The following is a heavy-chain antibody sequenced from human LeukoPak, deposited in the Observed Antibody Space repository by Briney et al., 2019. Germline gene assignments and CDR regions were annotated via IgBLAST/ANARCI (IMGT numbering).Heavy chain of an antibody. CDR1: GYSFSNYW. V-gene: IGHV5-51*01. CDR3: ARQYYDILTGFYIHFDY. CDR2: IWPGDSDT. D-gene: IGHD3-9*01. J-gene: IGHJ4*02. Sequence: GESLKISCKGSGYSFSNYWIGWVRQMPGKGLEWMGIIWPGDSDTRYSPSFQGQVTISVDKSISTAYLQWSSLKASDTAIYYCARQYYDILTGFYIHFDYWGQGTLVTVSS.